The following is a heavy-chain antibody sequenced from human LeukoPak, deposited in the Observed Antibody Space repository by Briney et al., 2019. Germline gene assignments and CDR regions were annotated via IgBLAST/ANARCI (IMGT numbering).Heavy chain of an antibody. D-gene: IGHD3-10*01. CDR1: GYTFTSYY. CDR3: ARGFYYYGSGSDMDRPNWFDP. Sequence: ASVKVSCEASGYTFTSYYMHWVRQAPGQGLEWMGIINPSGGSTSYAQKFQGRVTMTRDTSTSTVYMELSSLRSEDTAVYYCARGFYYYGSGSDMDRPNWFDPWGQGTLVTVSS. CDR2: INPSGGST. V-gene: IGHV1-46*01. J-gene: IGHJ5*02.